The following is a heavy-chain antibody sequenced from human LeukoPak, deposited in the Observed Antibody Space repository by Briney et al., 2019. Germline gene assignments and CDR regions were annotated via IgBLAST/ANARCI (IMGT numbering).Heavy chain of an antibody. V-gene: IGHV3-23*03. Sequence: GGSLRLSCAASGFTFNNYLMSWVRQAPGKGPEWVSVLFTGGAGALYADSVRGRFTISGDTSKTTLYLQMNGLRAEDTAVYYCAKECDYSPGHKFDLWGRGTLVTVSS. CDR3: AKECDYSPGHKFDL. D-gene: IGHD3-10*01. CDR1: GFTFNNYL. J-gene: IGHJ5*02. CDR2: LFTGGAGA.